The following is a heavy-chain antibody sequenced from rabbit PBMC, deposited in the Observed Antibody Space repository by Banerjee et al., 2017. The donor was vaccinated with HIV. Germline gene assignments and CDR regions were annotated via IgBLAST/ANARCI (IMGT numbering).Heavy chain of an antibody. CDR2: VYTGSSGNT. CDR3: ARSTYNTYQYALNL. Sequence: QEQLVESGGGLVQPGGSLKLSCKASGFSFSEKEVMCWVRQAPGKGLEWIACVYTGSSGNTYYASWAKGRFTISKTSSTTVTLQMTSLTAADTATYFCARSTYNTYQYALNLWGPGTLVTVS. V-gene: IGHV1S45*01. J-gene: IGHJ4*01. D-gene: IGHD7-1*01. CDR1: GFSFSEKEV.